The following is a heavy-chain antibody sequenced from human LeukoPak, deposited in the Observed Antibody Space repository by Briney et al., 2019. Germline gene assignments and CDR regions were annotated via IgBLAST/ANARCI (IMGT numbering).Heavy chain of an antibody. V-gene: IGHV4-59*08. D-gene: IGHD4-17*01. CDR1: GGSISSNY. CDR2: IYHTGST. CDR3: VRIMTTWYFDL. J-gene: IGHJ2*01. Sequence: PSETLSLTCTVSGGSISSNYWSWIREPPGKGLEWIGYIYHTGSTNYNPSLRSRLTISVDTSKNQFSLKLRSVTAADTAVYYCVRIMTTWYFDLWGRGNLVTVSS.